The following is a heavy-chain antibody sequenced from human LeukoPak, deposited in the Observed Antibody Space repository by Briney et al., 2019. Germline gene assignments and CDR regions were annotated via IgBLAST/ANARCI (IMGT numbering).Heavy chain of an antibody. J-gene: IGHJ4*02. CDR3: ATSISSGYDFFDY. D-gene: IGHD5-12*01. V-gene: IGHV3-11*03. CDR2: ISSSGSYT. CDR1: GFTFSDYY. Sequence: GRSLRLSCAASGFTFSDYYMSWIRQAPGKGLEWVSYISSSGSYTNYADSVKGRFTISRDNAKNSLYLQMNSLRAEDTAVYYCATSISSGYDFFDYWGQGTLVTVSS.